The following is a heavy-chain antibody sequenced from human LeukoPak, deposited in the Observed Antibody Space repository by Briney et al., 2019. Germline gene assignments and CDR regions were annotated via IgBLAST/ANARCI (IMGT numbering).Heavy chain of an antibody. CDR3: AKGQLKHSSAYYLYYFDY. CDR1: GFTFSSYA. D-gene: IGHD3-22*01. V-gene: IGHV3-23*01. J-gene: IGHJ4*02. Sequence: PGGSLRLSCAASGFTFSSYAMSWVRQAPGKGLEWVSGISETTGGTYYADSVKGRFTISRDNSKNTLSLQMNSLRSEDTAVYYCAKGQLKHSSAYYLYYFDYWGQGTLVTVSS. CDR2: ISETTGGT.